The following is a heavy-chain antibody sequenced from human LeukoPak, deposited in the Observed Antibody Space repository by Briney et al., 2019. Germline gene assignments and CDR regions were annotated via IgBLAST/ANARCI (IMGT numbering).Heavy chain of an antibody. CDR1: GGSISSYY. D-gene: IGHD6-13*01. CDR2: IYTSGST. J-gene: IGHJ1*01. CDR3: ASVIAAAGKIEYFQH. V-gene: IGHV4-4*09. Sequence: SETLSLTCTVSGGSISSYYWSWIRQPPGKGLEWIGYIYTSGSTNYNPSLQSRVTISVDTSKNQFSLKLSSVTAVDTAVYYCASVIAAAGKIEYFQHWGQGTLVTVSS.